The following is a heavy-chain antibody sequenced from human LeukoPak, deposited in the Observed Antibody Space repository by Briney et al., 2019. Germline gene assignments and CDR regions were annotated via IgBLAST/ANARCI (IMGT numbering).Heavy chain of an antibody. CDR3: ARGQQLGHFDY. CDR1: GFTFSDHY. CDR2: IWYDGSNE. Sequence: GGSLRLSCAASGFTFSDHYMHWVRQAPGKGLEWVAVIWYDGSNENYVDSVKGRFIISRDNSKNTLYLQMNSLRGEDTAVYYCARGQQLGHFDYWGQGTLVTVSS. D-gene: IGHD6-13*01. V-gene: IGHV3-33*08. J-gene: IGHJ4*02.